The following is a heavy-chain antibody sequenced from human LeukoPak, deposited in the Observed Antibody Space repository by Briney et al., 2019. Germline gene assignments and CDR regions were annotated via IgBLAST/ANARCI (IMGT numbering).Heavy chain of an antibody. CDR3: ARDESYSGYDGGGDY. V-gene: IGHV1-69*01. Sequence: ASVKVSCKASGGTFISYAISWVRQAPGQGLEWMGGIIPIFGTANYAQKFQGRVTITADESTSTAYMEPSSLRSEDTAVYYCARDESYSGYDGGGDYWGQGTLVTVSS. CDR1: GGTFISYA. J-gene: IGHJ4*02. D-gene: IGHD5-12*01. CDR2: IIPIFGTA.